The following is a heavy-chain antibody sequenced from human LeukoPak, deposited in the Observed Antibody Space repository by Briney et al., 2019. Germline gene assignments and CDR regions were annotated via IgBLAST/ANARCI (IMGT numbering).Heavy chain of an antibody. CDR3: ARDTYDSSGYRHPIPDAFDI. D-gene: IGHD3-22*01. CDR1: GFTFSSYW. CDR2: IKQDGSEK. J-gene: IGHJ3*02. V-gene: IGHV3-7*01. Sequence: PGGSLRLSCAASGFTFSSYWMSWVRQAPGKGLEWVANIKQDGSEKYYADSVKGRFTISRDNAKNSLYLQMNSLRAEDTAVYYCARDTYDSSGYRHPIPDAFDIWGQGTMVTVSS.